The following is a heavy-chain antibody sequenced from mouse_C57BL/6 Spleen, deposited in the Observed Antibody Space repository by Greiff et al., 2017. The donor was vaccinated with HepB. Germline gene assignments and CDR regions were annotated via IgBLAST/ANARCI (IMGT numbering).Heavy chain of an antibody. CDR2: FYPGSGSI. D-gene: IGHD2-3*01. CDR3: SRHEDGGLLRAWFAY. Sequence: VQLQQSGAELVKPGASVKLSCKASGYTFTEYTIHWVKQRSGQGLEWIGWFYPGSGSIKYNEKFKDKATLTADKSSSTVYMELSSLTAEDSAVYVCSRHEDGGLLRAWFAYWGQGTLVTVSA. V-gene: IGHV1-62-2*01. J-gene: IGHJ3*01. CDR1: GYTFTEYT.